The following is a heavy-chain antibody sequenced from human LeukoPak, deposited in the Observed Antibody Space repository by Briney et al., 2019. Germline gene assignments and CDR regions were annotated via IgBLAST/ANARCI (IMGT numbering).Heavy chain of an antibody. J-gene: IGHJ3*02. CDR1: GGSISSGGYY. V-gene: IGHV4-30-2*01. Sequence: PSETLSLTCTVSGGSISSGGYYWSWIRQPPGKGLEWIGYIYHSGSTYYHPSLKSRVTISVDRSKDQFSLKLSSVTAADTAVYYCARDKRVTPSVAGEYQLLSPPDAFDIWGQGTMVTVSS. D-gene: IGHD2-2*01. CDR2: IYHSGST. CDR3: ARDKRVTPSVAGEYQLLSPPDAFDI.